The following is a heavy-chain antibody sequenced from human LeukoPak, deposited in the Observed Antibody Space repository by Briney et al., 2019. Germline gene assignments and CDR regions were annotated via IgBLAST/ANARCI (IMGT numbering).Heavy chain of an antibody. J-gene: IGHJ4*02. D-gene: IGHD2-15*01. V-gene: IGHV3-48*03. CDR2: ISSSGSTI. CDR3: AKAPVTTCSGAYCYPFDY. Sequence: GGSLRFSCAASGFTFSSYEMNWVRQGPGKGLEWVSYISSSGSTIYYADSVKGRFTISRDNAKNSLYLQMNSLRAGDAAVYYCAKAPVTTCSGAYCYPFDYWSQGTLVTVSS. CDR1: GFTFSSYE.